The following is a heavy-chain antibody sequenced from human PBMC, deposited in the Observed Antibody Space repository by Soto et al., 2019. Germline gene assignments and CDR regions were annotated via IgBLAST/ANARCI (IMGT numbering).Heavy chain of an antibody. Sequence: GGSLRLSCAASGFTFSRYWMHWVRQAPGKGLVWVSRISSYGSDTHYADSVKGRFTISRDNAKNTLYLQMNSLRADDTAVYYCAKYAPFGWWLSAPTFDDWGQGTTVPVAS. CDR2: ISSYGSDT. CDR3: AKYAPFGWWLSAPTFDD. D-gene: IGHD2-15*01. CDR1: GFTFSRYW. J-gene: IGHJ6*02. V-gene: IGHV3-74*01.